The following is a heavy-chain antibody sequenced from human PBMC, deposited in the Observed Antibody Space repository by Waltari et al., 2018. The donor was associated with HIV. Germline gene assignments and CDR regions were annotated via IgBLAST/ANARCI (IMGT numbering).Heavy chain of an antibody. CDR2: NYYSGST. CDR1: GGSISSSSYY. D-gene: IGHD6-19*01. Sequence: QLQLQESGPGLVKPSETLSLTCTVSGGSISSSSYYWGWIRQPPGKGLEWIGSNYYSGSTYYNPSLKSRVTISVDTSKNQFSLKLSSVTAADTAVYYCARQSDSSGWYWDYWGQGTLVTVSS. CDR3: ARQSDSSGWYWDY. V-gene: IGHV4-39*01. J-gene: IGHJ4*02.